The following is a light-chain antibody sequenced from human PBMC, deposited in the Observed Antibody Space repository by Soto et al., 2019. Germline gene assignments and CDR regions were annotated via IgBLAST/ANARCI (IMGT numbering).Light chain of an antibody. V-gene: IGKV3-20*01. Sequence: EIVLTQSPGTLSLSPGERATLSCRASLSVSSSHLAWYQQRPGQAPRLLIYGASSRATGIPDRFSGSASRTDFTLTISRLEPEDFAVYYCHQYSSSTKTFGQGTKVDIK. CDR1: LSVSSSH. J-gene: IGKJ1*01. CDR2: GAS. CDR3: HQYSSSTKT.